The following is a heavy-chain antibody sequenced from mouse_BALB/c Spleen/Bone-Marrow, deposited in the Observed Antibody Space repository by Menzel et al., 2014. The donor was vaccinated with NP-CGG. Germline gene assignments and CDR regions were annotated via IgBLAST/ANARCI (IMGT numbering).Heavy chain of an antibody. CDR3: AREPGGGNYGWCFDV. J-gene: IGHJ1*01. V-gene: IGHV2-6-7*01. D-gene: IGHD2-1*01. Sequence: VKVVESGPGLVAPSQSLSITCTVSGLSLTGYGVHWVRQPPGKGLEWLGMIWGDGSTDYNSATKSRLSISKDNYKSQVFLKMNSLQTHDTARYYCAREPGGGNYGWCFDVWGAGTTVTVSS. CDR2: IWGDGST. CDR1: GLSLTGYG.